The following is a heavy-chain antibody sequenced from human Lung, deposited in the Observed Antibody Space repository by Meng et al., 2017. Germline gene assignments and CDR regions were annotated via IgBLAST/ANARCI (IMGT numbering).Heavy chain of an antibody. CDR2: TYYRSNWYY. V-gene: IGHV6-1*01. Sequence: QVQLQQSGPGLVKPSQTLSPPCAISGDRVSTNSAAWNWFRQSPSRGLEWLRRTYYRSNWYYDYAVSVKGPISINPDTSKNQFSLQLNSVTPEDTAVYYCARSQQWLDSWGQGTLVTVSS. CDR1: GDRVSTNSAA. CDR3: ARSQQWLDS. J-gene: IGHJ4*02. D-gene: IGHD6-19*01.